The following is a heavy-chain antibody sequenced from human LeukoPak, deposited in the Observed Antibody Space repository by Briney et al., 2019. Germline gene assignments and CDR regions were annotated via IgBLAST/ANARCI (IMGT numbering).Heavy chain of an antibody. CDR1: GHTFTSYY. CDR3: ARCVTVTNLDY. V-gene: IGHV1-46*01. Sequence: SVKLSCKASGHTFTSYYMHWVPQAPGQGLEWMGIINPSGGSTSYAQKFQGRVTMTRDTSTSTVYMELSSLRSEDTAVYYCARCVTVTNLDYWGQGTLVTVSS. CDR2: INPSGGST. D-gene: IGHD4-17*01. J-gene: IGHJ4*02.